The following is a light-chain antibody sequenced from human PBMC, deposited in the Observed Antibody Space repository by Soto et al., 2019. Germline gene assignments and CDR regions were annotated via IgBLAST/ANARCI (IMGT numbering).Light chain of an antibody. CDR3: QHRSIWPVS. CDR1: QSVSSN. Sequence: EIVITQSPTTLSVSPGERATLSCRASQSVSSNLAWYQQKPGQAPRLLIYGASTRATGIPARFSGSGSGTEFTLTISSLEPEDFGVYYCQHRSIWPVSFGQGTRLEIK. J-gene: IGKJ5*01. CDR2: GAS. V-gene: IGKV3-15*01.